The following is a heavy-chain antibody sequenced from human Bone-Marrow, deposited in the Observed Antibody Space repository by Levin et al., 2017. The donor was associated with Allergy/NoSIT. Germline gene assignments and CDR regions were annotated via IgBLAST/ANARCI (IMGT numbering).Heavy chain of an antibody. V-gene: IGHV1-69*13. CDR3: ARESSSMNAMDV. CDR2: IIPMFVRP. CDR1: GGTSTTYA. D-gene: IGHD1-1*01. J-gene: IGHJ6*02. Sequence: SVKVSCKASGGTSTTYAMNWVRQVPGQGLDWMGGIIPMFVRPNYAQRFQGRLTISADEATRTAYMELSRLTYDDTAVYFCARESSSMNAMDVWGQGTTVIVSS.